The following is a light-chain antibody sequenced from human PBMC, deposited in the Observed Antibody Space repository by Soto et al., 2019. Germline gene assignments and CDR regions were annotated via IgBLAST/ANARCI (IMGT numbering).Light chain of an antibody. CDR3: QQLNKYPST. CDR1: QGISSY. Sequence: IQLTQSPSSLSASVGDRVTITCRASQGISSYLGWYQQKPGKAPKLLIYGASTLQSGVPSRFSGSGSVTDFTLNISSLQPEYFATYYCQQLNKYPSTFGGGTKVDIK. J-gene: IGKJ4*01. CDR2: GAS. V-gene: IGKV1-9*01.